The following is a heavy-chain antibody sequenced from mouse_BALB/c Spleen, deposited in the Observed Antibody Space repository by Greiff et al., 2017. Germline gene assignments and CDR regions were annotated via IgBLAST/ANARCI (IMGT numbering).Heavy chain of an antibody. J-gene: IGHJ3*01. CDR2: INSNGGST. V-gene: IGHV5-6-3*01. CDR3: ARGELSYYYGPLAY. D-gene: IGHD1-1*01. Sequence: EVQRVESGGGLVQPGGSLKLSCAASGFTFSSYGMSWVRQTPDKRLELVATINSNGGSTYYPDSVKGRFTISRDNAKNTLYLQMSSLKSEDTAMYYCARGELSYYYGPLAYWGQGTLVTVSA. CDR1: GFTFSSYG.